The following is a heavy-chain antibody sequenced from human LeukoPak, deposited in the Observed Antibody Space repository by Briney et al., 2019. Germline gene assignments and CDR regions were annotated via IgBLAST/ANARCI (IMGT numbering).Heavy chain of an antibody. D-gene: IGHD3-22*01. J-gene: IGHJ3*02. V-gene: IGHV1-2*02. Sequence: ASVKVSCKASGYTFTGYYMHWVQQAPGQGLEWMGWINPNSGGTNYAQKFQGRVTMTRDTSISTAYMELSRLRSDDTAVYYCARGGTYYYDSSGYGPPYNDAFDIWGQGTMVTVSS. CDR3: ARGGTYYYDSSGYGPPYNDAFDI. CDR2: INPNSGGT. CDR1: GYTFTGYY.